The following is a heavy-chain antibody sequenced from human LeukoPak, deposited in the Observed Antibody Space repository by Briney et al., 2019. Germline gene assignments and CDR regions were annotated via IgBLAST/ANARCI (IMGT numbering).Heavy chain of an antibody. D-gene: IGHD6-13*01. Sequence: ASVKVSCKASGYTFTSYDINWVRQATGQGLEWMGWMNPNSGNTGYAQKFQGRVTITRNTSISTAYMELSSLRSEDTAVYYCARVGIAAAGTYYYYYYMDVWGKGTTVTVSS. CDR3: ARVGIAAAGTYYYYYYMDV. CDR1: GYTFTSYD. V-gene: IGHV1-8*03. CDR2: MNPNSGNT. J-gene: IGHJ6*03.